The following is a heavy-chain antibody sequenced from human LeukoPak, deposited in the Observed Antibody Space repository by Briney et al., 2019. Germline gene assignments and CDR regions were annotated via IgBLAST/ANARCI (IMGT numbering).Heavy chain of an antibody. Sequence: GSSVKVSCKASGGTFSSYAISWVRQAPGQGLEWMGRIIPIFGIANYAQKFQGRVTITADKSTSTAYMELSSLRSEDTAVYYCAREVYSSSSRYGMDVWGQETTVTVSS. J-gene: IGHJ6*02. CDR3: AREVYSSSSRYGMDV. CDR2: IIPIFGIA. V-gene: IGHV1-69*04. CDR1: GGTFSSYA. D-gene: IGHD6-6*01.